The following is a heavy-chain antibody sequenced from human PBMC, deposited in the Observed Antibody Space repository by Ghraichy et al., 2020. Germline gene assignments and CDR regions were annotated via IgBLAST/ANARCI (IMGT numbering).Heavy chain of an antibody. Sequence: SETLSLTCAVSGGSISSTNWWTWVHQAPGKGLEWIGEIYHSGSTNYNPSLKSRVTISVDKSKNQFSLRLSSVTAADTAVYYCARGGNDYGDENYYYYYMDVCGKGTTVTVSS. CDR3: ARGGNDYGDENYYYYYMDV. CDR1: GGSISSTNW. V-gene: IGHV4-4*02. CDR2: IYHSGST. D-gene: IGHD4-17*01. J-gene: IGHJ6*03.